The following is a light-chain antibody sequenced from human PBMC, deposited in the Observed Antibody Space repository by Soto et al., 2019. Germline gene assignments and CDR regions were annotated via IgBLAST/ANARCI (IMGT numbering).Light chain of an antibody. V-gene: IGKV3D-15*01. CDR3: PQYCALTRT. CDR1: QSVRSI. CDR2: GAS. J-gene: IGKJ5*01. Sequence: VIPQSCVPVSGSAGERATLSCRDSQSVRSILAWYQQTPGQAPRILIYGASTRQTGTPAMFSGSGSGTDCTLTISRLEHEDSGMYICPQYCALTRTFGQGTRLEIK.